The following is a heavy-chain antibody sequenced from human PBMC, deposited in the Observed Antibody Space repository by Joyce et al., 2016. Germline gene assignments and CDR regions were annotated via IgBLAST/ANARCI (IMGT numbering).Heavy chain of an antibody. J-gene: IGHJ4*02. Sequence: EVQLVQSGAEVKKPGASLKISCKGSEYSFTNYWIGWVRQMPGKGLEGLGIIYPGDSDTRYSPSFQVPVTLAADKSISTAYVQWSSLKASDTAMYYCARRRGRDFDYWGQGTLVTVSS. D-gene: IGHD5-24*01. CDR3: ARRRGRDFDY. CDR1: EYSFTNYW. CDR2: IYPGDSDT. V-gene: IGHV5-51*01.